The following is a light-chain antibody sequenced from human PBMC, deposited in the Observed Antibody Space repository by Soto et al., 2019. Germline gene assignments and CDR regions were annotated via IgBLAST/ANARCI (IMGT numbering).Light chain of an antibody. Sequence: QSVLTQPPSVSAAPGQSVTISCSGSSSNIGDYFVAWYQQPPGTSPKLLIYDNHKRPSGIPDRFSGSKSGTSATLDITGLQTGDETDYYCATWDGSLSVVVFGGGTKLTVL. CDR3: ATWDGSLSVVV. CDR2: DNH. V-gene: IGLV1-51*01. J-gene: IGLJ3*02. CDR1: SSNIGDYF.